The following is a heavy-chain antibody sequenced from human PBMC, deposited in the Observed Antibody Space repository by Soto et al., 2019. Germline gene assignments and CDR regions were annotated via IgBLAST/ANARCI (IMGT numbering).Heavy chain of an antibody. V-gene: IGHV4-59*08. Sequence: QVQLLESGPGLVKPSETLSLTCTVSGGSISSYYWSWIRQPPGKGLEWIGYIFSSGSTNYNPSLKSRVTISVDTSKNQFSQKLSSVTAADTAVYYCARRYGGGFDYWGQGTLVTVSS. J-gene: IGHJ4*02. CDR2: IFSSGST. CDR1: GGSISSYY. D-gene: IGHD3-10*01. CDR3: ARRYGGGFDY.